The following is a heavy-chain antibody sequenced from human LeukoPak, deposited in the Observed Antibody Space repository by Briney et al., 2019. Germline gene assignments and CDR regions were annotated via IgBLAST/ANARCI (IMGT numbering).Heavy chain of an antibody. J-gene: IGHJ4*02. V-gene: IGHV3-74*01. CDR3: AREEHCYGSGSDY. D-gene: IGHD3-10*01. Sequence: GGSLRLSCAASGVTFSNYWMHWIRQAPGKGLVWVSRISTDGSTTTYADSVKGRFIISRDNAKNSLYLQMNSLRAEDTAVYYCAREEHCYGSGSDYWGQGTLVTVSS. CDR2: ISTDGSTT. CDR1: GVTFSNYW.